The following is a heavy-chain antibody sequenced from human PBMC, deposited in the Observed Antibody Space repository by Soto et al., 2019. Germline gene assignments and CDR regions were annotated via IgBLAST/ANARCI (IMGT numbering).Heavy chain of an antibody. Sequence: QVQLVQSGAEEKKPGASVKVSCKASGYTFTNYAIHWVHQAPGQRLEWMGWINAGNGDTKYSQKFQGRVTFTRDTSASTADMELSSLTSEDTAVYYCARDLPSTGYYDYWGQGTLVTVSS. V-gene: IGHV1-3*05. CDR1: GYTFTNYA. CDR3: ARDLPSTGYYDY. J-gene: IGHJ4*02. CDR2: INAGNGDT. D-gene: IGHD1-1*01.